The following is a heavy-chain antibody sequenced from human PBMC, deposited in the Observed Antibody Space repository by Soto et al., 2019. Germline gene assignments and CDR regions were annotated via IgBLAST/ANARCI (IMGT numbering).Heavy chain of an antibody. Sequence: SETLSLTCTVSGGSISSSSYYWGWIRQPPGKGLEWIGSIYYSGSTYYNPSLKGRVTISVDTSKNQFSLKLSSVTAADTAVYYCARHGATPNAPVAYWAQGTLVTVSA. D-gene: IGHD3-16*01. CDR1: GGSISSSSYY. J-gene: IGHJ4*02. CDR2: IYYSGST. CDR3: ARHGATPNAPVAY. V-gene: IGHV4-39*01.